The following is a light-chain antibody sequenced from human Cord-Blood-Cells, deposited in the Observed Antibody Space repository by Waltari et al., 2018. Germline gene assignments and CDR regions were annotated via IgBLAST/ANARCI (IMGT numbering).Light chain of an antibody. Sequence: QSVLTQPPSASGTPGQRVTISCSGSSSNIGSNTVNWYQQLPGTAPKLLIYSNNQRHEGVPERVSAGKSGTSASLESSGLQSEDEADYYCAAWDDSLNGWVFGGGTKLTVL. CDR1: SSNIGSNT. CDR2: SNN. J-gene: IGLJ3*02. CDR3: AAWDDSLNGWV. V-gene: IGLV1-44*01.